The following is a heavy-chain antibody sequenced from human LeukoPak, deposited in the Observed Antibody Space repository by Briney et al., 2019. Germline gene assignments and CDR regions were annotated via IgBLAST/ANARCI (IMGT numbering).Heavy chain of an antibody. J-gene: IGHJ4*02. CDR2: IYYSGST. D-gene: IGHD3-16*02. CDR1: GGSVSSGSYY. Sequence: SETLSLTCTVSGGSVSSGSYYWSWIRQPPGTGLEWIGHIYYSGSTNYNPSLKSRVTISVDTSKNQFSLKLSSVTAADTAVYYCARDILYYDYVWGSYRPTGFDYWGQGTLVTVSS. CDR3: ARDILYYDYVWGSYRPTGFDY. V-gene: IGHV4-61*01.